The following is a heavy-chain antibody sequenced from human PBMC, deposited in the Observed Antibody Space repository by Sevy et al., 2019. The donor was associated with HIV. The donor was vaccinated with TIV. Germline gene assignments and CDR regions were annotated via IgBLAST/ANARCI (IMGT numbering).Heavy chain of an antibody. CDR2: IKSNSDGGTT. Sequence: GGSLRLSCAASGLTFNKAWMTWVRQTPGKGLEWVGRIKSNSDGGTTDYAAPVKGRFTLSRDDAKNTLYLQMNSLKTEDTAVYYCTTKGDIWSAYQYFNNWGQGTLVTVSS. CDR1: GLTFNKAW. CDR3: TTKGDIWSAYQYFNN. J-gene: IGHJ4*02. V-gene: IGHV3-15*01. D-gene: IGHD3-3*01.